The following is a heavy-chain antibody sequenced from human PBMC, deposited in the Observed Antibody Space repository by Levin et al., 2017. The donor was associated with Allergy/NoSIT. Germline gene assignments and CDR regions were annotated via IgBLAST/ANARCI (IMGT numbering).Heavy chain of an antibody. CDR1: GSSISSGYW. Sequence: MASETLSLTCDVSGSSISSGYWWSWVRQPPGKGLEWIAEMDHSGSSNYNPSLKSRVTMSVDKSKNQLSLKLSSVTAADTAVYYCTRNGHYSLDQWGQGTLVTVSS. CDR3: TRNGHYSLDQ. CDR2: MDHSGSS. D-gene: IGHD2-15*01. V-gene: IGHV4-4*02. J-gene: IGHJ4*02.